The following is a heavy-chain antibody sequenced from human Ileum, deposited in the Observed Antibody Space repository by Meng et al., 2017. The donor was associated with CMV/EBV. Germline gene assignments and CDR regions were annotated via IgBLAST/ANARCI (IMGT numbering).Heavy chain of an antibody. CDR3: ARGRRDGYNNPPLDY. J-gene: IGHJ4*02. Sequence: APQHLWGHGLFYPAAPLSPTCVVHGWSFSGYYLSLLRQPPGKRLEWIGEINQSETTNSSPSLKSRVTISVDTSKNQFYLKLSSVTAADTAVYYCARGRRDGYNNPPLDYWGQGTLVTVSS. CDR2: INQSETT. V-gene: IGHV4-34*01. D-gene: IGHD5-24*01. CDR1: GWSFSGYY.